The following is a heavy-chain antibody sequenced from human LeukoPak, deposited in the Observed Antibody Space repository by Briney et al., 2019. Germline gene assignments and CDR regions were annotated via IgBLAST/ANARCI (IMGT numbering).Heavy chain of an antibody. V-gene: IGHV6-1*01. J-gene: IGHJ5*02. CDR3: ARDTYYHDSSGPAVRRWFDP. CDR2: TYYRSKWYN. Sequence: SQTLSLTCAISGDSVSSNSAAWDWIRQSPSRGLEWLGRTYYRSKWYNDYAVSVKGRITINPDTSKNQFSLQLNSVTPEDTAVYYCARDTYYHDSSGPAVRRWFDPWGQGTLVTVSS. CDR1: GDSVSSNSAA. D-gene: IGHD3-22*01.